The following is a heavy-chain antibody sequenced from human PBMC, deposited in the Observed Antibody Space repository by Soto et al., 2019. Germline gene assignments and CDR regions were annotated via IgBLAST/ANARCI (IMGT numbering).Heavy chain of an antibody. V-gene: IGHV4-39*01. CDR2: IFYLGSS. CDR3: ARHSLELSKNNWLDT. D-gene: IGHD4-4*01. CDR1: GDSIISSDFY. Sequence: PSETLSLTCTVSGDSIISSDFYWGWVRQPPGKGLEWIGSIFYLGSSYYNPSLKSRVTMSVDTSKNQFSLRLRSVTAADTALYFCARHSLELSKNNWLDTWGQVIMVT. J-gene: IGHJ5*02.